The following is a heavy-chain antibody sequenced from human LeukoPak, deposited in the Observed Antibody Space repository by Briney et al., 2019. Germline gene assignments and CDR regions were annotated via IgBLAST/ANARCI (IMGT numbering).Heavy chain of an antibody. Sequence: GGSLRLSCAASGFTFSSYGMHWVRQAPGKGLEWVAFIRYDGSNKYYADSVKGRFTISRDNSKNTLYLQMNSLRSEDTAVYYCARGPREDTMVRGKNYYYYMDVWGKGTTVTISS. CDR1: GFTFSSYG. V-gene: IGHV3-30*02. J-gene: IGHJ6*03. D-gene: IGHD3-10*01. CDR3: ARGPREDTMVRGKNYYYYMDV. CDR2: IRYDGSNK.